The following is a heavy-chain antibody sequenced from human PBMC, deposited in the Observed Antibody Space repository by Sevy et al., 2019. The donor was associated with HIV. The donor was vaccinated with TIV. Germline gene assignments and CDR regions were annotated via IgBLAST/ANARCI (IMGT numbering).Heavy chain of an antibody. CDR2: IYSDGST. CDR3: ASPMATAGMGVGY. CDR1: GFTVSSYY. V-gene: IGHV3-66*01. D-gene: IGHD6-13*01. Sequence: GGSLRLSCAAYGFTVSSYYMTWVRQAPGKGLEWVSVIYSDGSTYYTDSVKGRFTISRDNSKNTLYLQMNSLRVEDTAVYYCASPMATAGMGVGYWGQGTLVTVSS. J-gene: IGHJ4*02.